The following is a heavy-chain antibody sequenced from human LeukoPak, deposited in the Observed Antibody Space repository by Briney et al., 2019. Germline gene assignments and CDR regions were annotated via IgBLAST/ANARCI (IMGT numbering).Heavy chain of an antibody. CDR1: GFTFDDYG. CDR3: TTELVVVIMGELHY. J-gene: IGHJ4*02. D-gene: IGHD3-22*01. CDR2: IKSKTDGGTT. Sequence: GGSLRLSCAASGFTFDDYGMSWVRQAPGKGLEWVGRIKSKTDGGTTDYAAPVKGRFTISRDDSKNTLYLQMNSLKTEDTAVYYCTTELVVVIMGELHYWGQGTLVTVSS. V-gene: IGHV3-15*01.